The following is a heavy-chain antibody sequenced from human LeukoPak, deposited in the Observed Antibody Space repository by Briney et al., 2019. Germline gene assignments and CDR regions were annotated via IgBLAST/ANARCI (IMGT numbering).Heavy chain of an antibody. Sequence: SETLSLTCTVSGGSISGYYWSWIRQPPGKGLEYIGHIYYSGSTNYNPSLESRVTILVDTSKNQFSLRLSSVTAADTALYYRARRGYCSGGSCYSFDYWGQGTLVTVSS. J-gene: IGHJ4*02. CDR1: GGSISGYY. CDR3: ARRGYCSGGSCYSFDY. D-gene: IGHD2-15*01. V-gene: IGHV4-59*08. CDR2: IYYSGST.